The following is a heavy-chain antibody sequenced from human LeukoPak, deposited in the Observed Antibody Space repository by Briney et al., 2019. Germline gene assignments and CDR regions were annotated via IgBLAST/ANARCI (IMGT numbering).Heavy chain of an antibody. CDR1: GFNVRNNY. J-gene: IGHJ6*03. V-gene: IGHV3-66*01. CDR2: IYKADT. Sequence: GGSLRLSCAASGFNVRNNYMSWVRQGPGKGLEWVSVIYKADTDYADSVKGRFTISRDTSKNTLYLQMDSLRVEDTAVYFCARDRDNYMDVWGKGTTVTISS. CDR3: ARDRDNYMDV.